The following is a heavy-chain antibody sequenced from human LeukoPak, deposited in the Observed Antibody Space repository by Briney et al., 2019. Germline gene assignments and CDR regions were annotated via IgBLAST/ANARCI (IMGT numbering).Heavy chain of an antibody. J-gene: IGHJ4*02. D-gene: IGHD2-15*01. V-gene: IGHV3-48*01. CDR1: GFTFSSYN. CDR3: ARSSSRYCSGGSCYSGVLGYFDY. Sequence: GGSLRLSCTASGFTFSSYNINWVRQAPGKGLEWVSYISSSRRTISYADSVKGRFTISRDNAKNSLYLQMNSLRAEDTAVYYCARSSSRYCSGGSCYSGVLGYFDYWGQGTLVTVSS. CDR2: ISSSRRTI.